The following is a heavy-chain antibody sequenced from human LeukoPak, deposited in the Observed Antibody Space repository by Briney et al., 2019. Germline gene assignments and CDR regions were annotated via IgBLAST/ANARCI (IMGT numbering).Heavy chain of an antibody. D-gene: IGHD6-13*01. Sequence: GGSLRLSCAASGFTFSSYGMHWVRQAPGKWLEWVAFIRYDASNQYYADSVKGRFTISRDNAKNSLYLQMNSLRAEDMALYYCAKEMAAADAFDIWGQGTMVTVSS. CDR2: IRYDASNQ. J-gene: IGHJ3*02. V-gene: IGHV3-30*02. CDR3: AKEMAAADAFDI. CDR1: GFTFSSYG.